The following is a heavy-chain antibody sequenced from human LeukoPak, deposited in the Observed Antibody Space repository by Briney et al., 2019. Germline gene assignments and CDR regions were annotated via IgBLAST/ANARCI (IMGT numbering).Heavy chain of an antibody. CDR3: ASISGTYYFDY. V-gene: IGHV3-66*01. CDR2: IYSGGTI. Sequence: GGSRRLSCAASGFTFSSYAMSWVRRAPGKGLEWVSVIYSGGTIYYADSVKGRFTISRDNSKNTLYLQMNSLRAEDTAVYYCASISGTYYFDYWAQGNLVSVSP. D-gene: IGHD1-26*01. J-gene: IGHJ4*02. CDR1: GFTFSSYA.